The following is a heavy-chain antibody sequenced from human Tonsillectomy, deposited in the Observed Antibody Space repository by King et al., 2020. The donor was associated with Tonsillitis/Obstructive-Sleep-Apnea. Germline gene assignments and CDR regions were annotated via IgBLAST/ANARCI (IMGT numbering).Heavy chain of an antibody. V-gene: IGHV1-69*12. CDR1: GGTFSSYA. J-gene: IGHJ1*01. CDR3: ASGDIGVVPANPNDSAFDL. CDR2: IIPIFGTA. Sequence: QLVQSGAEVKKPGSSVKVSCKASGGTFSSYAISWVRQAPGQGLEWMGGIIPIFGTANYAQKFQGRVTITADESTSTVYMEPSSLRSEDTAVYYCASGDIGVVPANPNDSAFDLWGQGTLVTVSA. D-gene: IGHD2-2*01.